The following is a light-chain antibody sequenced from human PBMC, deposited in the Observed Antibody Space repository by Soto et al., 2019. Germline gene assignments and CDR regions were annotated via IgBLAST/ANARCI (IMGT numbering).Light chain of an antibody. Sequence: EIVLTQSPATLSVSPGERATLSCRASQSVSSNLVWYQQKPGQAPRLLISGASSRAAGIPARFTGSGSGTEFTLTISSLQSEDFAVYYCQQYNDWPRTCGQGTKVDIK. J-gene: IGKJ1*01. CDR1: QSVSSN. CDR3: QQYNDWPRT. CDR2: GAS. V-gene: IGKV3-15*01.